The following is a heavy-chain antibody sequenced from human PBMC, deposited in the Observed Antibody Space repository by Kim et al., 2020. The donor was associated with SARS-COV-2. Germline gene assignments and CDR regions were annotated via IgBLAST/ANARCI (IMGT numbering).Heavy chain of an antibody. CDR1: GGSISSYY. V-gene: IGHV4-59*01. Sequence: SETLSLTCTVSGGSISSYYWSWIRQPPGKGLEWIGYIYYSGSTNYNPSLKSRVTISVDTSKNQFSLKLSSVTAADTAVYYCARVRGRVVAATLYYYGMDVWGQGTTVTVSS. D-gene: IGHD2-15*01. CDR3: ARVRGRVVAATLYYYGMDV. J-gene: IGHJ6*02. CDR2: IYYSGST.